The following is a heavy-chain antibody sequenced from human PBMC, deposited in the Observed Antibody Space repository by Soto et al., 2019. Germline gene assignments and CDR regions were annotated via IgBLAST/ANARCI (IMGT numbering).Heavy chain of an antibody. J-gene: IGHJ4*02. D-gene: IGHD3-22*01. CDR3: AKLSRSSYYDSSAYL. CDR1: GFTFSSYA. CDR2: ISGSGGTT. Sequence: EVQLLESGGGLVQPGGSLRLSCAASGFTFSSYAMSWVRQAPGKGLEWVSAISGSGGTTYYADSVKGRFTISRDNSKNTLYLQMNNLRAEDTAVYYCAKLSRSSYYDSSAYLWGQGTLVTVSS. V-gene: IGHV3-23*01.